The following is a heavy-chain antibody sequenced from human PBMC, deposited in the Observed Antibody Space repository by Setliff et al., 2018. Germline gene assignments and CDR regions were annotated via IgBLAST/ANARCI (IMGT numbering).Heavy chain of an antibody. V-gene: IGHV1-69*10. Sequence: SVKVSCKASGGTFSSYAISWVRQAPGQGIEWMGGIIPILGIANYAQKYQGRVTITADKSTSTAYRELSSLRSEDTAVYYCARDRPNSGSYFSLDSWGQGTQVTVSS. D-gene: IGHD1-26*01. J-gene: IGHJ4*02. CDR2: IIPILGIA. CDR1: GGTFSSYA. CDR3: ARDRPNSGSYFSLDS.